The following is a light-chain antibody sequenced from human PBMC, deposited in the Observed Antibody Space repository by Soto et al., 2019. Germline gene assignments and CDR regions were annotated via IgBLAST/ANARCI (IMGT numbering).Light chain of an antibody. CDR1: QSVASY. Sequence: EIVMTQSPATLSVSPGERATLSCRASQSVASYLAWYQQKPGQAPRLLIYGASTRATGVPARFSGSGSGTEFTLTISSLQSDDSAVYYCQQYNTWPPYTFGQGTKLEIK. V-gene: IGKV3-15*01. J-gene: IGKJ2*01. CDR2: GAS. CDR3: QQYNTWPPYT.